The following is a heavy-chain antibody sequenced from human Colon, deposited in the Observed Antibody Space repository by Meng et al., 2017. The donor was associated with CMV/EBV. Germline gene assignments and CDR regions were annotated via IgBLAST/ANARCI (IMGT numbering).Heavy chain of an antibody. D-gene: IGHD1/OR15-1a*01. CDR2: INPTGDST. CDR1: GYTFTGYY. CDR3: ARDLGKTVEEHLLLDF. J-gene: IGHJ4*02. Sequence: ASVKVSCKASGYTFTGYYMHWVRQAPGQGLEWMGIINPTGDSTTYPQKFQGRVTMTSDTSTSTVYMELSSLKSEDTAMYYCARDLGKTVEEHLLLDFWGQGTLVTVSS. V-gene: IGHV1-46*01.